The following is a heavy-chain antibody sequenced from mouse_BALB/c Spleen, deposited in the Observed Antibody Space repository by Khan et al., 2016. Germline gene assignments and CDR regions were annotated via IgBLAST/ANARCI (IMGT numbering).Heavy chain of an antibody. Sequence: EVKLLESGPGLVKPSQSLSLTCTVTGYSITSDYAWNWIRQFPGNKLVWLGYISYSGDTHYNPSLTSRISITRDTSKNQFFLQLNSVTAEDTATYCCAREDYSWFAYWGQGTLVTVSA. CDR3: AREDYSWFAY. D-gene: IGHD1-1*02. J-gene: IGHJ3*01. CDR2: ISYSGDT. V-gene: IGHV3-2*02. CDR1: GYSITSDYA.